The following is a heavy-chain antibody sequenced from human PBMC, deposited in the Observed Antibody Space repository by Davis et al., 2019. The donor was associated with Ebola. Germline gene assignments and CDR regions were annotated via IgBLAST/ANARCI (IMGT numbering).Heavy chain of an antibody. J-gene: IGHJ5*02. V-gene: IGHV3-23*03. CDR2: IYSGGTT. D-gene: IGHD2-2*02. Sequence: PGGSLRLSCVASGFSFSSYAMNWVRQAPGKGLEWVSVIYSGGTTHYADSVRGRFTISRDTSKNTLSLQMNSLRAEDTAVYFCARIGGFKVPGAIGNWFDPWGQGTLVTVSS. CDR3: ARIGGFKVPGAIGNWFDP. CDR1: GFSFSSYA.